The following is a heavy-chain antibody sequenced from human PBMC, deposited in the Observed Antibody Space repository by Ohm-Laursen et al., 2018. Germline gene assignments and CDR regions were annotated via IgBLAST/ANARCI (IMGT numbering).Heavy chain of an antibody. CDR1: GFTFSSYG. Sequence: SLRLSCSASGFTFSSYGMNWVRQAPGRGLEWVSTIRASGSSTYYADSVKGRFTISRDNSKNTLYLQMNSLRAEDTAVYYCAKDLRGYGIDYWGQGTLVTVSS. CDR3: AKDLRGYGIDY. J-gene: IGHJ4*02. V-gene: IGHV3-23*01. D-gene: IGHD2-15*01. CDR2: IRASGSST.